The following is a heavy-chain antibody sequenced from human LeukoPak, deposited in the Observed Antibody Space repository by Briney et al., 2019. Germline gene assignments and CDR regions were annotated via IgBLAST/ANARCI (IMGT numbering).Heavy chain of an antibody. Sequence: QAGGSLRLSCAASGFTFSSYAMHWVRQAPGKGLEWVAVISYDGSNKYYADSVKGRFTISRDNSKNTLYLQMNSLRAEDTAVYYCARGEGSYDFWSYFDYWGQGTLVSVSS. J-gene: IGHJ4*02. CDR2: ISYDGSNK. D-gene: IGHD3-3*01. CDR3: ARGEGSYDFWSYFDY. CDR1: GFTFSSYA. V-gene: IGHV3-30-3*01.